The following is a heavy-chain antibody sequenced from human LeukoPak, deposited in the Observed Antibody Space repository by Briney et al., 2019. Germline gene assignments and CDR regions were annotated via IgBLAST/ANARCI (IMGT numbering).Heavy chain of an antibody. CDR2: INPNSGGT. Sequence: ASVKVSCKASGYTFTDFYIHWVRQAPGQGLEWMGWINPNSGGTNYAQKFQGRVTMTRDTSISTAYMELSRLRSDDTAVYYCARVFVYYDYVWGRDAFDIWGQGTMVTVSS. CDR3: ARVFVYYDYVWGRDAFDI. CDR1: GYTFTDFY. D-gene: IGHD3-16*01. V-gene: IGHV1-2*02. J-gene: IGHJ3*02.